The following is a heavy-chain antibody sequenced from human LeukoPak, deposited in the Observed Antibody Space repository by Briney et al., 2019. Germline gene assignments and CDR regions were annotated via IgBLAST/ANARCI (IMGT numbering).Heavy chain of an antibody. D-gene: IGHD3-22*01. CDR3: ASCNDSSGYFAY. Sequence: ASVKVSCKPSGYTFTDYAINWVRQAPGQGPEYMGWVNTNTGNPTYAQGFTGRFVFSSDGSVSTAYLQITSLKADDSAIYFCASCNDSSGYFAYWGQGTLVTVSS. V-gene: IGHV7-4-1*02. CDR1: GYTFTDYA. CDR2: VNTNTGNP. J-gene: IGHJ4*02.